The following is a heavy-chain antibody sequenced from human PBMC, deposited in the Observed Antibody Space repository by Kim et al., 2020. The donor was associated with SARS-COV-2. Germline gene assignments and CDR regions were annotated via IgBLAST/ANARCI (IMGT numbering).Heavy chain of an antibody. J-gene: IGHJ6*02. D-gene: IGHD3-16*01. V-gene: IGHV1-3*01. CDR3: ARGSPLRGPSSYGMDV. CDR1: GYTFTSYA. CDR2: INAGNGNT. Sequence: ASVKVSCKASGYTFTSYAMHWVRQAPGQRLEWMGWINAGNGNTKYSQKFQGRVTITRDTSASTAYMELSSLRSEDTAVYYCARGSPLRGPSSYGMDVWGQGTTVTVSS.